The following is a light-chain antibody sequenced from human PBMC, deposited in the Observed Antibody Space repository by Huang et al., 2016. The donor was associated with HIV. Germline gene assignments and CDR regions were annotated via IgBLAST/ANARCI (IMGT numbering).Light chain of an antibody. CDR2: GAS. Sequence: EIVMTQSPATLSVSPGERATLSCRARQSVSSNLAWYQQKPGQAPRPLIDGASTRATGSPASFIGSGSGTEYTLTISSLQSEDFAVYYCQQYNNWPPWTFGQGTKVEIK. CDR1: QSVSSN. V-gene: IGKV3-15*01. J-gene: IGKJ1*01. CDR3: QQYNNWPPWT.